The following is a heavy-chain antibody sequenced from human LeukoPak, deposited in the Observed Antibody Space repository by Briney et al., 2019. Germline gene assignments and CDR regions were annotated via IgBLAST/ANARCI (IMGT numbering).Heavy chain of an antibody. CDR2: IIPAFGTA. Sequence: GASVKVSCKGSGGTFSSYSISWVRQAPGQGLEWMGGIIPAFGTAHYAQKFQGRVTFTTDESTTTAYMELRSLRSEDTAVYYCVSEGNYDSSGYSRYNYYYMDVWGKGTAVTVSS. CDR1: GGTFSSYS. J-gene: IGHJ6*03. V-gene: IGHV1-69*05. D-gene: IGHD3-22*01. CDR3: VSEGNYDSSGYSRYNYYYMDV.